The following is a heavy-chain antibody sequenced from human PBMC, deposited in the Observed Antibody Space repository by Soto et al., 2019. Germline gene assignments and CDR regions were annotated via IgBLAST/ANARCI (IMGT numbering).Heavy chain of an antibody. Sequence: QLQLQESGPGLVKPSETLSLTCTVSGGSISTSSYCWGWIRQPPGKGLEWIGSIYYSGSTDYNPSLKSRVTISVDTSKNQFSLTLSSVTAADTAVYYCARDYDSSGDYWGQGTLVTVSS. D-gene: IGHD3-22*01. CDR1: GGSISTSSYC. CDR3: ARDYDSSGDY. J-gene: IGHJ4*02. CDR2: IYYSGST. V-gene: IGHV4-39*01.